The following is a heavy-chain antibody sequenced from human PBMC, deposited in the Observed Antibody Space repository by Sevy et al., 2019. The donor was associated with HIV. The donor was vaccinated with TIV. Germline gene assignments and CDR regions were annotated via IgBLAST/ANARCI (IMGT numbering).Heavy chain of an antibody. Sequence: GGSLRLSCAASGFTFSSYAMHWVRQAPGKGLEWVAVISYDGSNKYYADSVKGRFTISRDNSKNTLYLQMNSLRAEDTTVYYCARDYSDYYFDYWGQGTLVTVSS. D-gene: IGHD4-17*01. CDR3: ARDYSDYYFDY. V-gene: IGHV3-30-3*01. CDR2: ISYDGSNK. CDR1: GFTFSSYA. J-gene: IGHJ4*02.